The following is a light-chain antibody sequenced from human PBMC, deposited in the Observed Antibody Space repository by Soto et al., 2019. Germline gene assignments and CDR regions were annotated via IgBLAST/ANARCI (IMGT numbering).Light chain of an antibody. J-gene: IGLJ2*01. Sequence: QSVLTQPASVSGSPGQSITISCTGTSSDVGGYNSVSWYQQHPGKAPKLMIYDVSHRPSGVSDRFSGSKSGNTAALNISGLQAEDEADYYCSLYTSSSLLVFGGGTKLTVL. CDR2: DVS. CDR3: SLYTSSSLLV. CDR1: SSDVGGYNS. V-gene: IGLV2-14*01.